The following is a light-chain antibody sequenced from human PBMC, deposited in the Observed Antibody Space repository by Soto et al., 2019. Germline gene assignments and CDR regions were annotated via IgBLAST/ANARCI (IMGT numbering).Light chain of an antibody. Sequence: QSALTQPPSASGSPGQSVAISCTGTSSDVGGYNYVSWYQQHPGKAPKLMIYEVNKRPSGVPDRFSGSKSGNTASLTVSGLQTEDEADYYCSSYGGFNNVLFGGGTQLTVL. J-gene: IGLJ2*01. CDR1: SSDVGGYNY. V-gene: IGLV2-8*01. CDR3: SSYGGFNNVL. CDR2: EVN.